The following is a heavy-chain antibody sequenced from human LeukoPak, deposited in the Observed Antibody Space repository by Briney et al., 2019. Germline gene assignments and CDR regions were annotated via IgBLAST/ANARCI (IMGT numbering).Heavy chain of an antibody. Sequence: GGSLRLSCAASGFTFDDYAMHWVRQAQGKGLEWDSGISWNSGSIGYGDSVKGRFTISRDNAKTSMYLQMDSLRAEDTALYYCAKASGDGWYVFDYWGQGTLVTVSS. D-gene: IGHD6-19*01. V-gene: IGHV3-9*01. CDR1: GFTFDDYA. CDR2: ISWNSGSI. CDR3: AKASGDGWYVFDY. J-gene: IGHJ4*02.